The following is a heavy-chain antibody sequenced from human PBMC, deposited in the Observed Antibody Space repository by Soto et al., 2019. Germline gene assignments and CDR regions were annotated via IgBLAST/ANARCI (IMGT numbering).Heavy chain of an antibody. D-gene: IGHD2-2*01. Sequence: QLQLQESGPGLVKPSETLSLTCSVSGGSINYNSSHWGWIRQPPGQGLEWSGSIFYTGTTFYNPSLESRVTMSVDTSKNSFSLNLPSVTAADTAVYFCARLVVVAPVANVWGQGTLVTVSS. CDR3: ARLVVVAPVANV. J-gene: IGHJ4*02. CDR1: GGSINYNSSH. V-gene: IGHV4-39*02. CDR2: IFYTGTT.